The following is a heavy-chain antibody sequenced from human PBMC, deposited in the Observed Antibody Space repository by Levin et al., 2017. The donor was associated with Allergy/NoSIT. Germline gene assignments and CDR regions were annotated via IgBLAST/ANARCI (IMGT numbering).Heavy chain of an antibody. D-gene: IGHD2-21*01. CDR2: ISNSGTTI. CDR1: GFAFSEYY. V-gene: IGHV3-11*01. Sequence: GGSLRLSCATSGFAFSEYYMSWIRQAPGKGLEWISYISNSGTTIYYADSVKGRFTISRDNAEKSLYLQMDSLRVEDTAVYYCARDQQAFHWGQGTLVTVSA. CDR3: ARDQQAFH. J-gene: IGHJ4*02.